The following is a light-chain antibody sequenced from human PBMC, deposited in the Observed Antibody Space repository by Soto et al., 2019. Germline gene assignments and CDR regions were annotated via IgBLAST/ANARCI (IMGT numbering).Light chain of an antibody. Sequence: DIQMPQSPSSLSASVGDRVTITCRASQGISNSLAWYQQKPGKVLKLLIYDASTLQSGVPSQFSGSGSGTDFTLTISSLQPEDVATYYCQKYHGAPIFGQGTRLEIK. CDR1: QGISNS. CDR2: DAS. V-gene: IGKV1-27*01. J-gene: IGKJ5*01. CDR3: QKYHGAPI.